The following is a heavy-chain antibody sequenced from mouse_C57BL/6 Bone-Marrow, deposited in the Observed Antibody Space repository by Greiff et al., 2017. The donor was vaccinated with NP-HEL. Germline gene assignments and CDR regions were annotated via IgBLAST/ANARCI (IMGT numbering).Heavy chain of an antibody. CDR3: AGYYYGSRWYFDV. D-gene: IGHD1-1*01. Sequence: QVQLQQPGAELVMPGASVKLSCKASGYTFTSYWMHWVKQRPGQGLEWIGEIDPSDSYTTYNQKFKGKSTLTVDKSSSTAYMQLSSLTSEDSAVYYCAGYYYGSRWYFDVWGTGTTVTVAS. V-gene: IGHV1-69*01. CDR1: GYTFTSYW. CDR2: IDPSDSYT. J-gene: IGHJ1*03.